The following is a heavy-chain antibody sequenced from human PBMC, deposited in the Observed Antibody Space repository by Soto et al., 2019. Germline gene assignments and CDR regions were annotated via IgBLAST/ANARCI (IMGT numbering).Heavy chain of an antibody. J-gene: IGHJ4*02. Sequence: SETLSLTCTVSGGSISSGVYYWSWIRQHPGKGLEWIGYIYYSGSTYYNPSLKSRVTISVDTSENQFSLKLSSVTAADTAVYHCARGHHSGYDHFDYWGQGILVTVSS. CDR3: ARGHHSGYDHFDY. V-gene: IGHV4-31*02. D-gene: IGHD5-12*01. CDR1: GGSISSGVYY. CDR2: IYYSGST.